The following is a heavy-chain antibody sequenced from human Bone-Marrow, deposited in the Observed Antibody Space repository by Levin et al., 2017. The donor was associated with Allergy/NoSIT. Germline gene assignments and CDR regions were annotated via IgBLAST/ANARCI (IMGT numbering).Heavy chain of an antibody. V-gene: IGHV3-74*03. CDR2: ITGDGRDT. J-gene: IGHJ4*02. CDR3: ARGGCSSTSCLDY. CDR1: GFPFSPYW. D-gene: IGHD2-2*01. Sequence: GGSLRLSCAASGFPFSPYWMHWVHQAPGKGLVWVSRITGDGRDTKYADSVGGRFTISRDNAKNTLYLEMNSLRAEDTAVYYCARGGCSSTSCLDYWGQGILVTVSS.